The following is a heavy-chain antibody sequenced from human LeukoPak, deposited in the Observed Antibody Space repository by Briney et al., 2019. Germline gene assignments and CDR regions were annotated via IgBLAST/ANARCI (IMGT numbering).Heavy chain of an antibody. D-gene: IGHD1-1*01. V-gene: IGHV3-23*01. J-gene: IGHJ4*02. Sequence: GGSLRLSCAASGFTFRSYGMSWVRQAPGKGLEWVSGISDSGGNTHYGDSVRGRFTISRDNSKNTLYLQMDSLRVEDTAVYYCAKDLRTPTLGYLDYWGQGPLVTVSS. CDR3: AKDLRTPTLGYLDY. CDR1: GFTFRSYG. CDR2: ISDSGGNT.